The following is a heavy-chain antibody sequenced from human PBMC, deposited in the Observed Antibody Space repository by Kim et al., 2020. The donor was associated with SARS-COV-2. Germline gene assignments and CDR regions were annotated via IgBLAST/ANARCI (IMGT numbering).Heavy chain of an antibody. CDR2: ISSSSSYT. V-gene: IGHV3-11*05. CDR3: ARDHSTYYYDSSGYYRALTPEYYYYGMDV. Sequence: GGSLRLSCAASGFTFSDYYMSWIRQDPGKGLEWVSYISSSSSYTNYADSVKGRFTISRDNAKNSLYLQMNSLRAEDTAVYYCARDHSTYYYDSSGYYRALTPEYYYYGMDVWGQGTTVTVSS. CDR1: GFTFSDYY. J-gene: IGHJ6*02. D-gene: IGHD3-22*01.